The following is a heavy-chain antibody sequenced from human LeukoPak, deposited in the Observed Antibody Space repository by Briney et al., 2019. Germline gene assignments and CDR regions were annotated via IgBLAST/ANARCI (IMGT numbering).Heavy chain of an antibody. CDR1: GGSISSGGYY. CDR3: ARESMVRDHTGYYYYGMDV. Sequence: SETLSLTCTVSGGSISSGGYYWSWIRQHPGKGLEWIGYIYYSGSTYYNPSLKSRVTISVDTSKNQFSLKLSSVTAADTAVYYCARESMVRDHTGYYYYGMDVWGQGTTVTVSS. D-gene: IGHD3-10*01. CDR2: IYYSGST. J-gene: IGHJ6*02. V-gene: IGHV4-31*03.